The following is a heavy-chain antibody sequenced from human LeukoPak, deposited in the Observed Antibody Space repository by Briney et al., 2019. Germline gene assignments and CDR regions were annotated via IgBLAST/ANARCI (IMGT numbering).Heavy chain of an antibody. D-gene: IGHD3-16*01. CDR2: INHSGST. V-gene: IGHV4-34*01. J-gene: IGHJ3*02. CDR1: GGSFSGYY. Sequence: SETLSLTCAVYGGSFSGYYWSWIRQPPGKGLEWIGEINHSGSTNYNPSLKSRVTISVDTSKNQFSLKLSSVTAADTAVYYCARGGYHDGGSFDIWGLGTMVTVSS. CDR3: ARGGYHDGGSFDI.